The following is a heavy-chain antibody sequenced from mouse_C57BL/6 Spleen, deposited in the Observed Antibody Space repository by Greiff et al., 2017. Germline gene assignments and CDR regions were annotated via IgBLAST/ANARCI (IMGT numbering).Heavy chain of an antibody. CDR2: IHPSDSGT. D-gene: IGHD2-5*01. V-gene: IGHV1-74*01. J-gene: IGHJ4*01. CDR1: GYTFTDYW. CDR3: AREYSNYESDAMDY. Sequence: QVQLQQPGAELVKPGASVKVSCKASGYTFTDYWMHWVKQRPGQGLEWIGGIHPSDSGTNYNQKFKGKATLTVDKSSSTAYMQLSSLTSEDSAVFYCAREYSNYESDAMDYWGQGTSVTVSS.